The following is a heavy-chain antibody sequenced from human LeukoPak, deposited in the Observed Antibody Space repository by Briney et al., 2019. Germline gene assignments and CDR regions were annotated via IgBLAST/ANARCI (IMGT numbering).Heavy chain of an antibody. CDR3: ARGGRDGYTLYPLDY. J-gene: IGHJ4*02. CDR2: IYYTGST. D-gene: IGHD5-24*01. Sequence: PSETLSLTCTVSGDSISSNYWNWIRQPPGKGLEWIGYIYYTGSTNYNPSLKSRVTISVDTSKNQLSLKLRSVTAADTAVYYCARGGRDGYTLYPLDYWGQGTLVTVSS. V-gene: IGHV4-59*08. CDR1: GDSISSNY.